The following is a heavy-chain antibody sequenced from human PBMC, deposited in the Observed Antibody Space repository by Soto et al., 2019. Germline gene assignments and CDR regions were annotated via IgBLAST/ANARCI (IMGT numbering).Heavy chain of an antibody. J-gene: IGHJ4*02. D-gene: IGHD3-10*01. CDR2: ISGSGGSR. CDR3: AKGAVVRGVYDLDY. Sequence: EVQLLESGGGLVQPGGSLRLSCAASGFTFSSYAMNWVRQAPGKGLEWVSAISGSGGSRYYADSVKGRFTISRDNSKNTLYLQMNSLRAEDTAVYYCAKGAVVRGVYDLDYWGQGTLVTVSS. CDR1: GFTFSSYA. V-gene: IGHV3-23*01.